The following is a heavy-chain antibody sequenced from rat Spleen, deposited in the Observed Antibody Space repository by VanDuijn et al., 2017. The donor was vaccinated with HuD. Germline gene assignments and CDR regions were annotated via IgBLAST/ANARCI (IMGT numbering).Heavy chain of an antibody. CDR3: AINGGTYVPDYFDY. J-gene: IGHJ2*01. V-gene: IGHV5-29*01. CDR2: ISYDGSST. CDR1: GFTFSDYY. D-gene: IGHD1-12*02. Sequence: EVQLVETGGGLVQPGRSLKLSCVASGFTFSDYYMAWVRQATTKGLEWVATISYDGSSTYYRDSVKGRFTISRDNAKSTLYLQMDILRSEDTATYYSAINGGTYVPDYFDYWGQGVLVTVSS.